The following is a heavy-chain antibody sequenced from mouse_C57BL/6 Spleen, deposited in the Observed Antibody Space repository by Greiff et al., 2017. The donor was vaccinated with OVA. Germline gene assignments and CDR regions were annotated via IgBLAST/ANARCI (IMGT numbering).Heavy chain of an antibody. CDR3: TNYYYGSSFPFAY. V-gene: IGHV1-15*01. J-gene: IGHJ3*01. CDR2: IDPETGGT. D-gene: IGHD1-1*01. Sequence: VKLQQSGAELVRPGASVTLSCKASGYTFTDYEMHWVKQTPVHGLEWIGAIDPETGGTAYNQKFKGKAILTADKSSSTAYMELRSLTSEDSAVYYCTNYYYGSSFPFAYWGQGTLVTVSA. CDR1: GYTFTDYE.